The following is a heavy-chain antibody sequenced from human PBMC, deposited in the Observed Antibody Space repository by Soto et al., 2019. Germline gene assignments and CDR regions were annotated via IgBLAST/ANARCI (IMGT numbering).Heavy chain of an antibody. CDR3: ARDPFILRTVYYFDY. D-gene: IGHD2-8*02. CDR1: GFTFSSHG. V-gene: IGHV3-33*01. Sequence: VQLVESGGGVVQPGRSLRLSCAASGFTFSSHGMHWVRPAPGKGLEWVAVIWYDGSNKYYADSVKGRFTISRDNSRNKLYLQVNSLRAEDTAVYYCARDPFILRTVYYFDYCGQGTLVTVSS. CDR2: IWYDGSNK. J-gene: IGHJ4*02.